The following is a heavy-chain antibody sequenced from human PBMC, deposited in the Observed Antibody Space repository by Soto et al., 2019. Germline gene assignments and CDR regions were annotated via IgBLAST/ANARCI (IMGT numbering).Heavy chain of an antibody. Sequence: SETLSLTCTVSGGTITTGGHVWSWIRQYPGKGLERIGYIYYSGTTHYNPSLKSRVTISIDTSKNQFSLNLSSVTAADTAVYYCARVVSGSYLDYWGQGTLVTVSS. D-gene: IGHD1-26*01. CDR2: IYYSGTT. V-gene: IGHV4-31*03. CDR3: ARVVSGSYLDY. CDR1: GGTITTGGHV. J-gene: IGHJ4*02.